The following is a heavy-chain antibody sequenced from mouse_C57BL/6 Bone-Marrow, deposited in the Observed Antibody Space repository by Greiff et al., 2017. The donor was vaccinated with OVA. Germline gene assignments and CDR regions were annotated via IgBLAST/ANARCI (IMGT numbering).Heavy chain of an antibody. CDR1: GYTFTSSG. CDR2: IYPRSGNT. V-gene: IGHV1-81*01. Sequence: VQLVESGAELARPGASVKLSCKASGYTFTSSGISWVKQRTGPGLEWIGEIYPRSGNTYYNEKFKGKATLTADKSSSTAYMELRSLTSEDSAVYFCARGWDYWGQGTSVTVSS. J-gene: IGHJ4*01. CDR3: ARGWDY.